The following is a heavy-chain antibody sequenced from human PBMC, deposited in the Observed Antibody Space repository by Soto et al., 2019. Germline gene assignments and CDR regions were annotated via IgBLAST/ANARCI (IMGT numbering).Heavy chain of an antibody. CDR1: GGSISSSYW. V-gene: IGHV4-4*02. CDR3: ARRRITMIVVVFDAFDI. J-gene: IGHJ3*02. Sequence: QVQLQESGPGLVKPSGTLSLTCAVSGGSISSSYWWSWVRQPRGKGLEWIGEIYHSGSTNYNPSLKSRVTISVDKSKNQFSLKLSSVTAADTAVYYCARRRITMIVVVFDAFDIWGQGTMVTVSS. CDR2: IYHSGST. D-gene: IGHD3-22*01.